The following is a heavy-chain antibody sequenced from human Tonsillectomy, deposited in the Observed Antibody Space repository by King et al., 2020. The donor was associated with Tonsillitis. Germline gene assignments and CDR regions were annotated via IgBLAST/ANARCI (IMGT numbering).Heavy chain of an antibody. CDR3: ARDTSFDWYFDL. J-gene: IGHJ2*01. V-gene: IGHV3-48*04. Sequence: VQLVESGGGLVQPGGSLRLSCAASVFNFNNYGMNWVRQAPGKGLEWISYIRNNSNTIYYADSVKGRFNISRENAKNSLFLQMNSLRAEDTAIYYCARDTSFDWYFDLWGRGTLVTVSS. CDR2: IRNNSNTI. CDR1: VFNFNNYG.